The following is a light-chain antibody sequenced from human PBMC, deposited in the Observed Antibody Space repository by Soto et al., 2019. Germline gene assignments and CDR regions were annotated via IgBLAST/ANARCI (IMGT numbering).Light chain of an antibody. J-gene: IGLJ1*01. CDR2: EVS. CDR3: TSYAGTYSVFYV. Sequence: QSALTQPPSASGSPGQSVTISCTGTSSDVGAYNYVSWYQQLPGKAPKLIIYEVSKRPSGVPDRFSGSKSGNTASLTVSGLLAEDEADYYCTSYAGTYSVFYVFGTGTKVTVL. V-gene: IGLV2-8*01. CDR1: SSDVGAYNY.